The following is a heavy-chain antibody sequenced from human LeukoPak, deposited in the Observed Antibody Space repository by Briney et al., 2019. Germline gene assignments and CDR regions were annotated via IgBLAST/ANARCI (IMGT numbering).Heavy chain of an antibody. V-gene: IGHV3-21*01. D-gene: IGHD4-23*01. J-gene: IGHJ5*02. CDR2: ISTSSSYI. CDR1: GFTFSSYS. CDR3: ASDYGGPLTFDP. Sequence: GGSLRLSCAASGFTFSSYSMNWVRQAPGKGLEWVSSISTSSSYIYYADSVKGRFTISRDNAKNSLYLQMNSLRAEDTAVYYCASDYGGPLTFDPWGQGTLVTVSS.